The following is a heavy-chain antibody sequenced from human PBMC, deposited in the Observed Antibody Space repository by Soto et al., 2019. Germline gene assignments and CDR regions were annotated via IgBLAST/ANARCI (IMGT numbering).Heavy chain of an antibody. CDR3: GRDKGGLTV. Sequence: PWGAXRLSCAASGVTFIDYYIILIRQAPGKGLEWVSYISSSGSTIHYADSVNGRFTISRYNTKKSLYLQLNSLRAEETDVYYCGRDKGGLTVWGQGTLV. J-gene: IGHJ4*02. D-gene: IGHD2-21*02. CDR2: ISSSGSTI. CDR1: GVTFIDYY. V-gene: IGHV3-11*01.